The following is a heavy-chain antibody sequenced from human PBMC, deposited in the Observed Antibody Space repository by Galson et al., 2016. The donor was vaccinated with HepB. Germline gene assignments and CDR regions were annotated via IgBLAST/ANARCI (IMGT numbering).Heavy chain of an antibody. CDR2: ISGAGTA. CDR1: GFPFSSYA. CDR3: FRVPRCYADYSSGVGDC. Sequence: SLRLSCAASGFPFSSYAMSWVRQAPGKGLAWVSTISGAGTASYAYSVKGRFTISRDNSKNTLDLQMDSLRVEDTALYFCFRVPRCYADYSSGVGDCWGQGTLLTVSS. D-gene: IGHD2-2*01. V-gene: IGHV3-23*01. J-gene: IGHJ4*02.